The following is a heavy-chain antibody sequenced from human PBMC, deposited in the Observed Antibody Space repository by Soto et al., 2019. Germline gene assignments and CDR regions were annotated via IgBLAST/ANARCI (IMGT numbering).Heavy chain of an antibody. J-gene: IGHJ4*02. CDR1: GGSISSYY. Sequence: SETLSLTCTVSGGSISSYYWSWIRQPPGKGLEWIGYIYYSGSTNYNPSLKSRVTISVDTSKNQFSLKLSSVTAADTAVYYCANSYYDFWSTFESWGQGTLVTVSS. CDR2: IYYSGST. V-gene: IGHV4-59*01. D-gene: IGHD3-3*01. CDR3: ANSYYDFWSTFES.